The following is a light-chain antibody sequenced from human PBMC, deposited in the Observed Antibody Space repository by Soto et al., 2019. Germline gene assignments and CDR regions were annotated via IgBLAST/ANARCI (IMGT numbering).Light chain of an antibody. J-gene: IGLJ2*01. CDR2: DVS. CDR1: SSDVGGYNY. CDR3: SSYTSSSTRVV. V-gene: IGLV2-14*01. Sequence: QSALTQPPSVSGSPGQSITISCTGTSSDVGGYNYVSWYQQHPGKAPKLMIYDVSNRPSGVANRFSGSKSGNTASLTISGLQAEDEADYYCSSYTSSSTRVVFGGGTKLTVL.